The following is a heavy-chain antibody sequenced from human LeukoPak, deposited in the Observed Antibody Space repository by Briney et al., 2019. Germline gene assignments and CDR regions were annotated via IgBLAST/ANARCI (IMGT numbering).Heavy chain of an antibody. CDR2: INPNSGGT. CDR3: ASLRITMIVVAEDSAFDI. CDR1: GYTFTGYY. J-gene: IGHJ3*02. D-gene: IGHD3-22*01. V-gene: IGHV1-2*02. Sequence: ASVKVSCKASGYTFTGYYMHWVRQAPGRGLEWMGWINPNSGGTNYAQKFQGRVTMTRDTSISTAYMELSRLRSDDTAVYYCASLRITMIVVAEDSAFDIWGQGTMVTVSS.